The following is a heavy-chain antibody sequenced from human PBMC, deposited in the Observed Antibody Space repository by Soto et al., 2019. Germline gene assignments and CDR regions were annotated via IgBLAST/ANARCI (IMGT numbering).Heavy chain of an antibody. V-gene: IGHV3-23*01. Sequence: GGSLRLSCAASGFTFSNYAMSWVRQFPGKGLEWVSAISGSGDRTHYADSVKGRVTISRDNSKNTLYLQMNSLRAEDTAVYSCARGYCTSTSYNNWFDPWGQGTLVTVSS. CDR1: GFTFSNYA. D-gene: IGHD2-2*01. CDR3: ARGYCTSTSYNNWFDP. CDR2: ISGSGDRT. J-gene: IGHJ5*02.